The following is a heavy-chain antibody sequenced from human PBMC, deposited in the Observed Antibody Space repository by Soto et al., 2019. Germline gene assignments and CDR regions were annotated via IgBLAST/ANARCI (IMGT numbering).Heavy chain of an antibody. V-gene: IGHV3-11*01. J-gene: IGHJ6*02. CDR2: ISSSGSTI. CDR1: GFTFSDYY. Sequence: GGSLRLSCAASGFTFSDYYMSWIRQAPGKGLEWVSYISSSGSTIYYADSVKGRFTISRDNAKNSLYLQMDSLRAEDTAVYYCARGLSYGYYYGMDVWGQGTTVTVSS. D-gene: IGHD5-18*01. CDR3: ARGLSYGYYYGMDV.